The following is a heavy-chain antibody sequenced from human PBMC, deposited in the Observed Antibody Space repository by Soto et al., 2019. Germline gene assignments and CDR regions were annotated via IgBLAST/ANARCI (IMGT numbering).Heavy chain of an antibody. CDR3: TTGVKSSSEWNGSFDI. V-gene: IGHV3-15*07. CDR1: GFTFSNAW. D-gene: IGHD3-10*01. CDR2: IKSETAGGTA. J-gene: IGHJ3*02. Sequence: EVQLVASGGGLVKPGGSLRRSCAASGFTFSNAWMNWVRQPPGKGLEWVGRIKSETAGGTADYGAPVKGRFTMSRDDTQNTLYLQMNSLKTYDTTIYHCTTGVKSSSEWNGSFDIWGPGTLVTVS.